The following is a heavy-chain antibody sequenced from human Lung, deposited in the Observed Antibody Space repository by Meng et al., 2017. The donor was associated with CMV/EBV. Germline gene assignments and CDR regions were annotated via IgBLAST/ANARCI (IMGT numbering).Heavy chain of an antibody. Sequence: GESLKISCAASGFTFSSYSMNWVRQAPGKGLEWVSSISSSSYIYYADSVKGRFTISRDNAKNSLSLQMNSLRAEDTAVYYCARDPPDWNYPRSYAFDIWGQGTMVTVSS. CDR1: GFTFSSYS. V-gene: IGHV3-21*01. CDR3: ARDPPDWNYPRSYAFDI. CDR2: ISSSSYI. J-gene: IGHJ3*02. D-gene: IGHD1-7*01.